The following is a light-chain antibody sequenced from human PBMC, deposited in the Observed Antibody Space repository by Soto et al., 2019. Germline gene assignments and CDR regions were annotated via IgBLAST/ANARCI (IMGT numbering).Light chain of an antibody. CDR2: AAS. V-gene: IGKV1-39*01. J-gene: IGKJ1*01. Sequence: DIQMTQSRSSLSASVGDRVTITCRASQSISSYLNWYQQKPGKAPKLLIYAASSLQSGVPSRFSGSGSGTDFTLTISSLQPEDFATYYCQQSSEATWTLGQGPKVDIK. CDR1: QSISSY. CDR3: QQSSEATWT.